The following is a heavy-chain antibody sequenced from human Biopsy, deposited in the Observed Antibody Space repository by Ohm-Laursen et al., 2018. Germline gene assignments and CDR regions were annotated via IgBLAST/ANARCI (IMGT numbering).Heavy chain of an antibody. V-gene: IGHV3-9*01. CDR1: GFTFDDYA. Sequence: SSLRLSCAASGFTFDDYAMHWVRQAPGKGLEWVSGITWNSGSIGYADSVKGRFSIFRDNAKHSLYLQMNSLRAEDTALYYCAKDLGRVTAAIGYWGQGTLVTVSS. CDR2: ITWNSGSI. D-gene: IGHD2-21*02. CDR3: AKDLGRVTAAIGY. J-gene: IGHJ4*02.